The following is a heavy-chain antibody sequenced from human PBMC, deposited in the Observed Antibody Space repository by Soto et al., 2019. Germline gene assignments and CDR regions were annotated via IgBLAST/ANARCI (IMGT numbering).Heavy chain of an antibody. D-gene: IGHD6-19*01. CDR2: IYYSGST. Sequence: SETLSLTCTVSGGSISSYYWSWIRQPPGKGLEWIGYIYYSGSTNYNPSLKSRVTISVDTSKNQFSLKLSSVTAADTAVYYCARVFYSSGWLFRWFDPWGQGTLVAVSS. CDR3: ARVFYSSGWLFRWFDP. J-gene: IGHJ5*02. CDR1: GGSISSYY. V-gene: IGHV4-59*01.